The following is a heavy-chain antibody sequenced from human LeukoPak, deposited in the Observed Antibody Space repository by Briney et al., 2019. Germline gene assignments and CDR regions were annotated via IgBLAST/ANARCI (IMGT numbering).Heavy chain of an antibody. Sequence: ASVKVSCKASGYTFTSYYMHWVRQAPGQGLEWMGIINPSGGSTSYAQKFQGRVTITTDESTSTAYMEPSSLRSEDTAVYYCARGANSGSSWGGYAFDIWGQGTMVTVSS. V-gene: IGHV1-46*01. CDR2: INPSGGST. CDR1: GYTFTSYY. J-gene: IGHJ3*02. CDR3: ARGANSGSSWGGYAFDI. D-gene: IGHD6-13*01.